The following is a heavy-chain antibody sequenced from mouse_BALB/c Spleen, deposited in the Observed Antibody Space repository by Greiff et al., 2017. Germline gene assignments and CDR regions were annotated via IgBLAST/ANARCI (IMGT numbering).Heavy chain of an antibody. J-gene: IGHJ3*01. CDR1: GFTFSSYT. V-gene: IGHV5-6-4*01. CDR3: TREAD. CDR2: ISSGGSYT. Sequence: EVKLMESGGGLVKPGGSLKLSCAASGFTFSSYTMSWVRQTPEKRLEWVATISSGGSYTYYPDSVKGRFTISRDNAKNTLYLQMSSLKSEDTAMYYCTREADWGQGTLVTVSA.